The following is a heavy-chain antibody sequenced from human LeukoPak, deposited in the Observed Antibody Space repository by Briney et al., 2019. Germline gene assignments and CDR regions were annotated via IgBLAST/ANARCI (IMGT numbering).Heavy chain of an antibody. D-gene: IGHD3-10*01. V-gene: IGHV1-18*01. J-gene: IGHJ5*02. CDR3: ARADQYYYGSGSYWSGFDP. CDR2: ISAYNGNT. Sequence: AASVKVSCKASGYTFTSYGISWVRQAPGQGLEWMGWISAYNGNTNYAQKLQGRVTTTTDTSTSTAYMELRSLRSDDTAVYYCARADQYYYGSGSYWSGFDPWGQGTLVTVSS. CDR1: GYTFTSYG.